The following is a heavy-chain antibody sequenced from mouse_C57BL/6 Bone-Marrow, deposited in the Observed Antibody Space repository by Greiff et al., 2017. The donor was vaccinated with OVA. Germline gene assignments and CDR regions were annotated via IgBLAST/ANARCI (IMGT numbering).Heavy chain of an antibody. D-gene: IGHD1-1*01. V-gene: IGHV6-6*01. Sequence: EVMLVESGGGLVQPGGSMKLSCAASGFTFSDAWMDWVRQSPEKGLEWVAEIRNKANNHATYYAESVKGRFTISRDDSKSSVYLQMNSLRAEDTGIYYCTRSDYYYGSSYYFDYWGQGTTLTVSS. CDR1: GFTFSDAW. J-gene: IGHJ2*01. CDR3: TRSDYYYGSSYYFDY. CDR2: IRNKANNHAT.